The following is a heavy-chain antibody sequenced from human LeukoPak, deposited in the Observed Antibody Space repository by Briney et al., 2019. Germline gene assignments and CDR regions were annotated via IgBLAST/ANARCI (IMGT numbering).Heavy chain of an antibody. CDR1: GFTFSISW. CDR2: INNDGSST. V-gene: IGHV3-74*01. Sequence: SGGSLRLSCAASGFTFSISWMHWVRQAPGKGLLWVSRINNDGSSTTYADSVKGRFTISRDNAKNTLYLQMNSLRAEDTAVYYCAGAPSGPHYWGQGTLVTVSS. D-gene: IGHD2-8*02. CDR3: AGAPSGPHY. J-gene: IGHJ4*02.